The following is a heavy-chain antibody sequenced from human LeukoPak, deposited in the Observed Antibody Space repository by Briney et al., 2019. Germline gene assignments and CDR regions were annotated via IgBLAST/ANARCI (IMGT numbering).Heavy chain of an antibody. CDR2: ISSSGSTI. Sequence: GGSLRLSCAASGFTFSDYYMSWIRQAPGKGLEWDSYISSSGSTIYYADSVKGRFTISRDNAKNSLYLQMNSLRAEDTAVYYCARYAHHYYYMDVWGKGTTVTVSS. V-gene: IGHV3-11*01. CDR3: ARYAHHYYYMDV. J-gene: IGHJ6*03. CDR1: GFTFSDYY.